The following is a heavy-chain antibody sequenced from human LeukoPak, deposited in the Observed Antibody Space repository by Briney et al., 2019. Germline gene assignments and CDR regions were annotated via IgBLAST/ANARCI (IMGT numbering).Heavy chain of an antibody. J-gene: IGHJ5*02. V-gene: IGHV1-69*13. Sequence: SVKLSCKASGATFTTYAISWVRQSPGQGLEWRGGIIPIFGTANYAQKFQGSVTITADESTSTAYMELSSLRSEDTAVYYCARDRGQPGYCSSTSCYNPQWFDPWGQGTLVTVSS. CDR2: IIPIFGTA. D-gene: IGHD2-2*02. CDR3: ARDRGQPGYCSSTSCYNPQWFDP. CDR1: GATFTTYA.